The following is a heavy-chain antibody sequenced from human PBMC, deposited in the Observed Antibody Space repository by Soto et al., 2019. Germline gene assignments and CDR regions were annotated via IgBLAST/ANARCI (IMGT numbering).Heavy chain of an antibody. D-gene: IGHD3-16*01. J-gene: IGHJ3*02. Sequence: GGSLRLSCVASGFPFSSYAMSWVRQTPGKGLEWVSGISGSGGRTYYADSVKGRFTISRETSNNTLSLQMHILRVEDTDVYFCAKGGYYSLFDIWGQGTMVTVSS. CDR3: AKGGYYSLFDI. V-gene: IGHV3-23*01. CDR1: GFPFSSYA. CDR2: ISGSGGRT.